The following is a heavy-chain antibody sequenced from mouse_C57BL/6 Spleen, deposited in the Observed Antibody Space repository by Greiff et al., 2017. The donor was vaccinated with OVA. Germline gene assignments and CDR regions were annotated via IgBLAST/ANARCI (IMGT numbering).Heavy chain of an antibody. J-gene: IGHJ2*01. CDR1: GYAFTNYL. Sequence: VQLVESGAELVRPGTSVKVSCKASGYAFTNYLIEWVKQRPGQGLEWIGVINPGSGGTNYNEKFKGKATLTADKSSSTAYMQLSSLTSEDSAVYFCARGGSSGHFDYWGQGTTRTVSS. D-gene: IGHD3-2*02. V-gene: IGHV1-54*01. CDR3: ARGGSSGHFDY. CDR2: INPGSGGT.